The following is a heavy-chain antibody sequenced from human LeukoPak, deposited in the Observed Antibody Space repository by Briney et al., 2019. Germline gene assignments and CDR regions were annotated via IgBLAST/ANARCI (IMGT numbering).Heavy chain of an antibody. V-gene: IGHV3-23*01. CDR1: GFTLRNYA. D-gene: IGHD3-10*01. CDR2: IGAGDKYT. CDR3: AKDQGYYYGSGSYH. J-gene: IGHJ4*02. Sequence: GGSLRLSCAASGFTLRNYAMSWVRQAPGKGLEWVSSIGAGDKYTYYADSVKGRFTISRDNSKNTLYLQMNSLRAEDTAVYYCAKDQGYYYGSGSYHWGQGTLVTVSS.